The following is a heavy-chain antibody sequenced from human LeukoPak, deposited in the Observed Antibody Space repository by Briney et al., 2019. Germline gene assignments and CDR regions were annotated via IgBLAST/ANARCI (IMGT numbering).Heavy chain of an antibody. Sequence: PSETLSLTCAVYGGSFSGYYWSWIRQPPGKGLEWIGEINHSGSTNYNPSLKSRVTISVDTSKNQFSLKLSSVTAAERAVYYCARGSGYDYVWGSYRPFDYWGQGTLVTVSS. V-gene: IGHV4-34*01. J-gene: IGHJ4*02. D-gene: IGHD3-16*02. CDR2: INHSGST. CDR1: GGSFSGYY. CDR3: ARGSGYDYVWGSYRPFDY.